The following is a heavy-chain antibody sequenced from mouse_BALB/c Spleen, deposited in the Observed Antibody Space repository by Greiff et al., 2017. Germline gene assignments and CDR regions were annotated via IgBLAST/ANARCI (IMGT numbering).Heavy chain of an antibody. CDR1: GYTFTDYW. CDR3: AREIHYYGSSHFDY. V-gene: IGHV1-69*01. CDR2: IDTSDSYT. Sequence: QVQLQQPGAELVMPGASVKMSCKASGYTFTDYWMHWVKQRPGQGLEWIGAIDTSDSYTSYNQKFKGKATLTVDESSSTAYMQLSSLTSEDSAVYYCAREIHYYGSSHFDYWGQGTTLTVSS. J-gene: IGHJ2*01. D-gene: IGHD1-1*01.